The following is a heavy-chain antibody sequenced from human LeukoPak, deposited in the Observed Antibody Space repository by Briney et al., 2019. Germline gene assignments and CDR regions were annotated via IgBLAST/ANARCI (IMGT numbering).Heavy chain of an antibody. V-gene: IGHV1-69*08. Sequence: ASVKVSCKASGGTFNSYTINWVRQAPGQGLEWMGRIIPFVGTPNYAQNFQGRVTVTADTSTSTAYMELSRLRFEDTAVFYCARGGYYYDSSGYDAFDIWGQGTMVTVSS. CDR3: ARGGYYYDSSGYDAFDI. D-gene: IGHD3-22*01. CDR1: GGTFNSYT. J-gene: IGHJ3*02. CDR2: IIPFVGTP.